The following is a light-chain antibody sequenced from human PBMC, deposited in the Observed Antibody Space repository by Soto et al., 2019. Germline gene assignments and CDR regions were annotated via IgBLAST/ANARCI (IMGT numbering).Light chain of an antibody. CDR3: QYCDYLPL. Sequence: DIQMTQSPSSLSASVGDRVTITCQASHDITNYLNWYQHKPGKAPKLLIYGASNLETGVPSRFSGSGSGTDFTFIISSLQPADIATYYCQYCDYLPLFGPGTTVDFK. J-gene: IGKJ3*01. CDR2: GAS. CDR1: HDITNY. V-gene: IGKV1-33*01.